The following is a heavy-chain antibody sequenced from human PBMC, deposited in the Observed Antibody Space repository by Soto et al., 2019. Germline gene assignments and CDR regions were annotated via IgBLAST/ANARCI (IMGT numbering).Heavy chain of an antibody. Sequence: QVQLVQSGAEVKKPGSSVKVSCKASGGTFSPYTINWVRQAPGQGLEWMGRIIPFHGVTNYAQKFQARVTITADKWTSTAYMELSGLRFEDTAMYYCTSDWEITVSTWSFGGFWGRGTLVTVSS. D-gene: IGHD3-10*01. CDR3: TSDWEITVSTWSFGGF. J-gene: IGHJ4*02. CDR1: GGTFSPYT. CDR2: IIPFHGVT. V-gene: IGHV1-69*02.